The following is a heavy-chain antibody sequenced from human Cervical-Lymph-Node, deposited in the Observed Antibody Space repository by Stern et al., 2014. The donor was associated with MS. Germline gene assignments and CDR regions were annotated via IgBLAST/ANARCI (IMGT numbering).Heavy chain of an antibody. CDR1: GFSLSHARMG. CDR2: TFSYDEK. CDR3: ARIEDNYGHMGEFDY. D-gene: IGHD5-18*01. Sequence: QVTLRESGPVLVKPTETLTLTCTVSGFSLSHARMGVSWIRQPPGKPLEWLAHTFSYDEKFYSTSLKSRLTISRDTSKSQVVLTMTNMDPVDTATYYCARIEDNYGHMGEFDYWGQGTLVTVSS. J-gene: IGHJ4*02. V-gene: IGHV2-26*01.